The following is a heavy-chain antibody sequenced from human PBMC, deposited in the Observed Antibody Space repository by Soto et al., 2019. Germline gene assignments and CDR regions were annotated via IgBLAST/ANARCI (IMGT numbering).Heavy chain of an antibody. Sequence: SEPLSLTCAVSGGSISSGGYSWSWIRQPPGKGLEWIGYIYHSGSTYDNPSLKSRVTISVDRSKNQFSLKLSSVTAADTAVYYCARTTSPSRFDYWGQGTLVTVSS. D-gene: IGHD1-1*01. J-gene: IGHJ4*02. CDR3: ARTTSPSRFDY. V-gene: IGHV4-30-2*01. CDR1: GGSISSGGYS. CDR2: IYHSGST.